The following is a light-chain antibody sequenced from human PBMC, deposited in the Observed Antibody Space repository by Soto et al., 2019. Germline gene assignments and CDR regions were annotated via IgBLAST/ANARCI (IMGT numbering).Light chain of an antibody. V-gene: IGLV1-40*01. CDR1: SSNIGAGYD. Sequence: QSVLTQPPSVSGAPGQRVTISCTGSSSNIGAGYDVHWYQLLPGTAPKLLIYGNSNRPSGVPDRFSGSKSGPSASLAITRLQAEDEADYYCQSYDSSLRVRVFGGGTKLTVL. CDR3: QSYDSSLRVRV. J-gene: IGLJ3*02. CDR2: GNS.